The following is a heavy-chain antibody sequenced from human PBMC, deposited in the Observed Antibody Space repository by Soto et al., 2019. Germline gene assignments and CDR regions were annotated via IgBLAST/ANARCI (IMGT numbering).Heavy chain of an antibody. CDR2: IIPILGIA. D-gene: IGHD3-10*01. CDR3: ARVPYGSGPYHDAFDI. Sequence: ASVKGSCKASGGTFSGYTISWVRQAPGQGLEWMGRIIPILGIANYAQKFQGRVTITADKSTSTAYMELSSLRSEDTAVYYCARVPYGSGPYHDAFDIWGQGTMVTVSS. CDR1: GGTFSGYT. V-gene: IGHV1-69*02. J-gene: IGHJ3*02.